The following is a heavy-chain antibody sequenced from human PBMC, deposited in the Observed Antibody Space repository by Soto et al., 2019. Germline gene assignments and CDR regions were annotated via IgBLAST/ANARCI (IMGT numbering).Heavy chain of an antibody. J-gene: IGHJ4*02. V-gene: IGHV1-69*01. CDR2: SIPVCGTA. D-gene: IGHD6-13*01. CDR1: GGTFRNYA. CDR3: AIPLPKQQLVRGAFDH. Sequence: QVQLVQSGAEVKKPGSSVKLSCKTSGGTFRNYAINWVRQAPGQGLEWMVGSIPVCGTANYAQTFQGRFTITADESTSTAYMELSSLRSEDTAVYYCAIPLPKQQLVRGAFDHWGQGTLVTVAS.